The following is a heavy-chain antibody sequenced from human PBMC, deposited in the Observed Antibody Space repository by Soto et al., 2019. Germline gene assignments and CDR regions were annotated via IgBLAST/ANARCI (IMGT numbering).Heavy chain of an antibody. V-gene: IGHV3-23*01. CDR1: GFTFSSYA. Sequence: GGSLRLSCAAAGFTFSSYAMSWVRQAPGKGLDWVSAISGGGGSTYYADSVKGRFTISRDKSKNTLYLQMNSLRAEDTAVYYCAIPTGLTVTGPDYWGQGTLVTVSS. D-gene: IGHD6-19*01. CDR3: AIPTGLTVTGPDY. J-gene: IGHJ4*02. CDR2: ISGGGGST.